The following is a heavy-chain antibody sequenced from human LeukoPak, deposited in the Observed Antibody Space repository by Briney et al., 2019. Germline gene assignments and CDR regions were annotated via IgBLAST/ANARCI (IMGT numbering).Heavy chain of an antibody. Sequence: ASVKVSCKASGYTFRGYYMHWVRQPPAQGLEWVGWINPNSGGTYYTQKFQGRVTMTRDTSISTGYMELRSLRSDDTAVYYCARGGYSGTEKPNDYWGQGTLVTVSS. CDR1: GYTFRGYY. D-gene: IGHD1-26*01. CDR2: INPNSGGT. J-gene: IGHJ4*02. V-gene: IGHV1-2*02. CDR3: ARGGYSGTEKPNDY.